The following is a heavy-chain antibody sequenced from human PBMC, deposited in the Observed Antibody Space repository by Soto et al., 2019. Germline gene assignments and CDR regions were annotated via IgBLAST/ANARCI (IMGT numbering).Heavy chain of an antibody. CDR3: ARFMVPQNAFDI. CDR2: IYYSGST. V-gene: IGHV4-31*03. CDR1: GGSISSGGYY. J-gene: IGHJ3*02. Sequence: PSETLSLTCTVSGGSISSGGYYWSWIRQHPGKGLEWIGYIYYSGSTYYNPSLKSRVTISVDTSKNQFSLKLSSVTAADTAVYYCARFMVPQNAFDIWGQGTMVPVSS. D-gene: IGHD2-2*01.